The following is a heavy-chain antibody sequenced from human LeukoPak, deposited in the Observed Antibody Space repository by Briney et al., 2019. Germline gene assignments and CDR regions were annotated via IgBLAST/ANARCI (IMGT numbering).Heavy chain of an antibody. CDR2: SHTGGSI. V-gene: IGHV4-4*08. CDR1: GVSISGFY. J-gene: IGHJ4*02. CDR3: ARRRGGFGEGEFDY. D-gene: IGHD3-10*01. Sequence: SETLSLTCTVSGVSISGFYWNWIRPPPRKGLEWVGYSHTGGSISSNPSLNSRVAFSMDTSKNQVSLRLNSVTATDTAVYYCARRRGGFGEGEFDYWGQGIPVTVST.